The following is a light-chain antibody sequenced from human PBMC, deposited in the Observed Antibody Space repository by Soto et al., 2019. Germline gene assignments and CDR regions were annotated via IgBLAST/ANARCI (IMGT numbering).Light chain of an antibody. CDR1: QSVTTNF. CDR2: RAS. CDR3: QQYGSSPLT. V-gene: IGKV3-20*01. J-gene: IGKJ4*01. Sequence: EIMISQSPGTLCLSPGEKATFSFRASQSVTTNFLAWYQQKPGQAPRLLIYRASSRATGIPDRFSGSGSGTDFALTISRLEPEDFAVYYCQQYGSSPLTFGGGTKVDI.